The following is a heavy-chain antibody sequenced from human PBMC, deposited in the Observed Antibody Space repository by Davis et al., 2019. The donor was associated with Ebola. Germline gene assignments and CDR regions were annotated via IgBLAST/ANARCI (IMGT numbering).Heavy chain of an antibody. CDR3: ARQKCGGGSCYGRRYYYYAMDV. V-gene: IGHV4-39*01. CDR2: IYYSGTT. D-gene: IGHD2-15*01. J-gene: IGHJ6*02. Sequence: GSLRLSCTVSGGSVSSTSYYWGWIRQPPGKGLEWMGSIYYSGTTYDNPSLKSRVTVSVDRSKNQFSLKLSSVTAADTAVYYCARQKCGGGSCYGRRYYYYAMDVWGQGTTVTVSS. CDR1: GGSVSSTSYY.